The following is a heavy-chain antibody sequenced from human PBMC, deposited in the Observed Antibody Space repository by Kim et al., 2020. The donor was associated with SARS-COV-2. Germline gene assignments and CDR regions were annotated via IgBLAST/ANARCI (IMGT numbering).Heavy chain of an antibody. V-gene: IGHV4-59*01. CDR2: ILYSGRT. CDR3: VRDRVIHPKVELRKKYY. D-gene: IGHD1-7*01. Sequence: SETLSLTCTLSGGSFLDYSWTWIRQPPGKGLEWIGNILYSGRTNYKPSLKSRVTISVDTSKNQFSLKLTSVTTSDTAVYYCVRDRVIHPKVELRKKYY. J-gene: IGHJ6*01. CDR1: GGSFLDYS.